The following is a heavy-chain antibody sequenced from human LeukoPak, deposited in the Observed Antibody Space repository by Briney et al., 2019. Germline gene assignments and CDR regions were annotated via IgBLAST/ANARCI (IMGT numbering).Heavy chain of an antibody. J-gene: IGHJ6*03. CDR2: IYSSGAT. V-gene: IGHV4-59*01. CDR3: ARDRGGNYMDV. CDR1: GGSISGYY. Sequence: SETLSLTGTVSGGSISGYYWSWIRQPPGKGLDWIGYIYSSGATNYNPSLKSRVTISVDTSKNQFSLKLSSVTAADTAVYYCARDRGGNYMDVWGNGTTVTVSS. D-gene: IGHD2-15*01.